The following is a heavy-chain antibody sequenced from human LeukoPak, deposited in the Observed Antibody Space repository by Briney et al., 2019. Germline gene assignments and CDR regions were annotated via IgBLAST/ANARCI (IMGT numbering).Heavy chain of an antibody. V-gene: IGHV1-46*01. Sequence: VASVKVSFKASGYTFTSNYIHWVRQAPGQGLEWMGMIYPRDGSTSYAQKFQGRVTVTRDTSTSTVHMELSGLRSEDTAVYYCARDQEGFDHWGQGTLVTVSS. CDR3: ARDQEGFDH. J-gene: IGHJ4*02. CDR2: IYPRDGST. CDR1: GYTFTSNY.